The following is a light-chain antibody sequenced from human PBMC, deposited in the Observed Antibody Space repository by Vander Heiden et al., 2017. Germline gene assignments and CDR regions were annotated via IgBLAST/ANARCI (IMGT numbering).Light chain of an antibody. CDR3: QQDDSIPQT. CDR2: WAS. V-gene: IGKV4-1*01. J-gene: IGKJ3*01. Sequence: DIVMTQSPDSLAVSLGERATINCKSSQSVLYSSNNKNYLAWYQQKPGQPPKLLIYWASTRESGVPDRFSGSGSGTDFTLTISILQAEDVAVYYCQQDDSIPQTFGHGTKVDIK. CDR1: QSVLYSSNNKNY.